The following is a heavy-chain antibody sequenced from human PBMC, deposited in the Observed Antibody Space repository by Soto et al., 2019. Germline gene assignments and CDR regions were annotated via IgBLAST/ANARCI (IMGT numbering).Heavy chain of an antibody. Sequence: QVQLVESGGGVVQPGRSLRLSCAASGFTFSSYAMHWVRLAPGKGLEWVTIISHDGVNKYYADSVKGRFTISRDNSKNTLYLEMNSLRAEDTAVYYCARDQQYYRLRYFDLLLYDPLDIWGQGTMVTVSS. J-gene: IGHJ3*02. D-gene: IGHD3-9*01. CDR2: ISHDGVNK. CDR1: GFTFSSYA. CDR3: ARDQQYYRLRYFDLLLYDPLDI. V-gene: IGHV3-30-3*01.